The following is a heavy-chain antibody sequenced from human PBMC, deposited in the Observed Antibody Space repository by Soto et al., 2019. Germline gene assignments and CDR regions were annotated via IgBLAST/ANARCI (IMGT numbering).Heavy chain of an antibody. CDR1: GASITGRFF. CDR2: FSLSGTT. J-gene: IGHJ4*02. V-gene: IGHV4-4*07. CDR3: ARGMTPPGAPAWYYFDS. Sequence: PXVTLCRTGTVSGASITGRFFWSCIWQAAGKGLEWIGRFSLSGTTNYNPSLRSRVTMSADVSKNQFSLRLTSVTAADTALYYCARGMTPPGAPAWYYFDSWGQGTLVTVSS. D-gene: IGHD2-8*02.